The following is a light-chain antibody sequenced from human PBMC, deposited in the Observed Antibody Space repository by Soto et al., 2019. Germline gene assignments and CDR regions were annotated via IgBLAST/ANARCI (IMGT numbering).Light chain of an antibody. CDR3: QQANSFPLT. CDR2: AAS. CDR1: QAISSW. Sequence: DIQVTQSPSSVSASVGDRVTITCRASQAISSWLAWYQQKPGKAPNLLIYAASDLQSGVPSRFSGSGSGTDFTLTISSLQPEDFATYYCQQANSFPLTFGGGTKVDIK. J-gene: IGKJ4*01. V-gene: IGKV1-12*01.